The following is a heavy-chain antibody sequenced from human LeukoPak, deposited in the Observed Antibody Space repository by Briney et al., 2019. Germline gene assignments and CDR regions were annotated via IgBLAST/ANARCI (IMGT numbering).Heavy chain of an antibody. Sequence: ASVKVSCKASGYTFTSYYMHWVRQAPGQGLEWMGIINPSGGSTSYAQKFQGRVTMTRDMSTSTVYMELSSLRSEDTAVYYCARDHPAEMATIGSDYFDYWGQGTLVTVSS. D-gene: IGHD5-24*01. CDR2: INPSGGST. V-gene: IGHV1-46*01. CDR1: GYTFTSYY. J-gene: IGHJ4*02. CDR3: ARDHPAEMATIGSDYFDY.